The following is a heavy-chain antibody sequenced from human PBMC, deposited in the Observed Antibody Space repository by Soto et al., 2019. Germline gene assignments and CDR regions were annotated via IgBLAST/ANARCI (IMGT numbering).Heavy chain of an antibody. Sequence: ASVKVSCKASGYTFTSYDINWVRQATGHGLEWMGWMNPNSGNTGYAQKLQGRVTMTTDTSTSTAYMELRSLRSDDTAVYYCVVAAQPYYFDYWGQGTLVTVSS. CDR1: GYTFTSYD. CDR2: MNPNSGNT. D-gene: IGHD2-15*01. V-gene: IGHV1-8*01. J-gene: IGHJ4*02. CDR3: VVAAQPYYFDY.